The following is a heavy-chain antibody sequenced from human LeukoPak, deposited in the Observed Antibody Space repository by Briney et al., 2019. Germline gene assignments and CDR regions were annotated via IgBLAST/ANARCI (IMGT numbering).Heavy chain of an antibody. Sequence: SETLSLTCAVYGGSFSGYYWSWIRQPPGKGLEWIGEINHSGSTNYNPSLKSRVTISVDTSKNQFPLKLSSVTAADTAVYYCARSLGYCSSTSCHWGQGTLVTVSS. V-gene: IGHV4-34*01. CDR3: ARSLGYCSSTSCH. CDR1: GGSFSGYY. CDR2: INHSGST. D-gene: IGHD2-2*01. J-gene: IGHJ4*02.